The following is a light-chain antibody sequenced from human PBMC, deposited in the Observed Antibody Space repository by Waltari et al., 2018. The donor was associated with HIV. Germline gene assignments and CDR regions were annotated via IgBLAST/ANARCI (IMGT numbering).Light chain of an antibody. CDR2: AVT. V-gene: IGLV2-14*01. CDR1: SSDVGGYNY. Sequence: QSALTQPASVSGSPGQSITIPCTGTSSDVGGYNYVSWYQQHPGKAPKPMIYAVTNLPAGVSCRFCGAASGNAASLTISGLQAEDEADYYCNSYTISSTLGVFGGGTKLTVL. CDR3: NSYTISSTLGV. J-gene: IGLJ3*02.